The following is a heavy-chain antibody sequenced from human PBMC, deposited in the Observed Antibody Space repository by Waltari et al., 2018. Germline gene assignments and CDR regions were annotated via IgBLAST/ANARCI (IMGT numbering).Heavy chain of an antibody. CDR2: IYYSGST. J-gene: IGHJ6*02. Sequence: QVQLQESGPGLVKPSETLSLTCTVSGGSISSYYWSWIRPPPGKGLEWIGYIYYSGSTNYNPSLKSRVTISVDTSKNQFSLKLSSVTAADTAVYYCARSGSGSYLPGYYYYGMDVWGQGTTVTVSS. D-gene: IGHD3-10*01. CDR1: GGSISSYY. V-gene: IGHV4-59*01. CDR3: ARSGSGSYLPGYYYYGMDV.